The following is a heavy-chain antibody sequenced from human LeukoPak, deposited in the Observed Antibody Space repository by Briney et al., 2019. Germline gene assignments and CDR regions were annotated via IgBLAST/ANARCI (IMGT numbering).Heavy chain of an antibody. CDR1: GFTFSTYA. J-gene: IGHJ6*02. Sequence: GGSLRLSCAASGFTFSTYAVSCVGQAAGQGLEWLSDISGSGGNTYHADSEKRQFTICRDNSNDTVYLQMNRLRVDDTAVYYCAKSNREQLVRIYGLDVWGQGTTVTVSS. CDR3: AKSNREQLVRIYGLDV. V-gene: IGHV3-23*01. CDR2: ISGSGGNT. D-gene: IGHD6-13*01.